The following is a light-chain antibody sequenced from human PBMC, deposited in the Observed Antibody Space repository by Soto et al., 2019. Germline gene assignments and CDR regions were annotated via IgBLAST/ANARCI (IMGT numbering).Light chain of an antibody. J-gene: IGKJ5*01. CDR1: QSVSSN. CDR3: QQYYSLPIT. Sequence: IVLTQSPATVSLSPGERATLSCRASQSVSSNLAWYQQKPGQAPRLLIYGASTRATGIPARFSCSVSGTEFTLAISSLQSEDFAVYYCQQYYSLPITFGKGTRLEIK. CDR2: GAS. V-gene: IGKV3-15*01.